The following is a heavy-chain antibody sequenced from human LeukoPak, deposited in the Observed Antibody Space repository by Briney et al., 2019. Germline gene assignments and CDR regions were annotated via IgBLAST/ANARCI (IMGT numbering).Heavy chain of an antibody. CDR1: GYTFTTYG. Sequence: ASVKVSCKASGYTFTTYGVSWVRQAPGQGLEWMGWINTQNGETNYAQKLQGRVTMTKDTSTSTVYMELRRLRSDDTAVYCCTGKVYDISTRSLADYFSYGLDVWGQGTTVTVSS. V-gene: IGHV1-18*01. CDR2: INTQNGET. CDR3: TGKVYDISTRSLADYFSYGLDV. J-gene: IGHJ6*02. D-gene: IGHD3-9*01.